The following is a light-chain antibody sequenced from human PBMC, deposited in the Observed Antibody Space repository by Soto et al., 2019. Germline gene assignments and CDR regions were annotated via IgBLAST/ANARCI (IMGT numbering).Light chain of an antibody. CDR3: QQYGSSGYT. V-gene: IGKV3-20*01. CDR1: QSVSSSY. CDR2: AAS. Sequence: EIVLTQSPGTLSLSPGERATLSCRASQSVSSSYLAWYQQKPGQAPRLLIYAASSRATGIPDRFSGSGSGTDFTLIISRLEPEDFAVYYCQQYGSSGYTFGQGTKLEIK. J-gene: IGKJ2*01.